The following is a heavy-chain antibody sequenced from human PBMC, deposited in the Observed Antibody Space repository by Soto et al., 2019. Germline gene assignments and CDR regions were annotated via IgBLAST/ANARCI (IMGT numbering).Heavy chain of an antibody. V-gene: IGHV5-51*01. J-gene: IGHJ6*02. CDR1: GYSFTSYW. D-gene: IGHD2-21*01. CDR2: IYPGGSDT. Sequence: PGESLKISCKGSGYSFTSYWIGWVRQMPGKGLEWMGIIYPGGSDTRYSPSFQGQVTISADKSISTAYLQWSSLMASDTAMYYCARPLVAPYYGMDVWGQGTTVTVSS. CDR3: ARPLVAPYYGMDV.